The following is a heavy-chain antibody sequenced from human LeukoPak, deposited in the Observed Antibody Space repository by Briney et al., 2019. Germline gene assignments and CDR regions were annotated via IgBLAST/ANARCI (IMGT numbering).Heavy chain of an antibody. CDR2: INPSGGST. V-gene: IGHV1-46*01. Sequence: GASVKVSCKASGYTFTSYYMHWVRQAPGQGLEWMGIINPSGGSTSYAQKFQGRVTMTRDTSTSTVYMELSSLRSEDTAVYYCARGSDRRTLEWLSRSPFDYWGQGTLVTVSS. J-gene: IGHJ4*02. CDR1: GYTFTSYY. D-gene: IGHD3-3*01. CDR3: ARGSDRRTLEWLSRSPFDY.